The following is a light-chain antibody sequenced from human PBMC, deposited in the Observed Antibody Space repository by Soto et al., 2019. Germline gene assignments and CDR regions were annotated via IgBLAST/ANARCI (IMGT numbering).Light chain of an antibody. J-gene: IGKJ1*01. CDR3: QQYNNWPPVT. V-gene: IGKV3-11*01. CDR1: QAVNTR. CDR2: LTS. Sequence: EIVLTQSPATLSSFPGDRFTLSCRASQAVNTRLAWYQHKPGQAPRLLIYLTSNRAAGIPARFSGSGSETDFTLTISDVEPEDFAVYYCQQYNNWPPVTFGQGTKVDIK.